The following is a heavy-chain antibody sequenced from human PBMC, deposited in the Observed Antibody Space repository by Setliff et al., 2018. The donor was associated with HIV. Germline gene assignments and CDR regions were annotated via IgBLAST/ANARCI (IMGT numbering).Heavy chain of an antibody. J-gene: IGHJ4*02. D-gene: IGHD3-22*01. CDR3: ARAPPYYYDSSGSSFRFDF. V-gene: IGHV4-34*01. CDR1: GGSFSGNF. CDR2: ISHSGST. Sequence: SETLSLTCAVYGGSFSGNFWTWIRQPPGKGLEWIGEISHSGSTNYNPSLKSRVTLAVDTSKNQFSLKLSSVTAADTAVYYCARAPPYYYDSSGSSFRFDFWGQGTLVTVSS.